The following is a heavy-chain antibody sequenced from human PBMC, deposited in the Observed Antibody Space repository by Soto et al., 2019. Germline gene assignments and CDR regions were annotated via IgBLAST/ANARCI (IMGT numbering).Heavy chain of an antibody. CDR2: ISADNGNT. CDR3: AREYCSSTRCYQPDY. J-gene: IGHJ4*02. V-gene: IGHV1-18*01. D-gene: IGHD2-2*01. Sequence: QVQLVQSGAEVKMPGASVKVSCKASGYTLTSYGISWVRQAPGQGLEWMGWISADNGNTNYVQKLQGRVTMTTDTSTSTAYMELRSLRSDDTAVYYCAREYCSSTRCYQPDYWGQGTLVTVSS. CDR1: GYTLTSYG.